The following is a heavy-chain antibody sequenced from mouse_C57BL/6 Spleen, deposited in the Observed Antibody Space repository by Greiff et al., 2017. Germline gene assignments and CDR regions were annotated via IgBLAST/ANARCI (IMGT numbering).Heavy chain of an antibody. CDR1: GFSLTSYG. CDR3: AKAPYGYDGYWYFDV. Sequence: QVQLQQSGPGLVQPSQSLSITCTVSGFSLTSYGVHWVRQPPGKGLEWLGVIWSGGSTDYNAAFISRLSISKDNSKSQVFFKMNSLQADDTAIYYCAKAPYGYDGYWYFDVWGTGTTVTVSS. J-gene: IGHJ1*03. CDR2: IWSGGST. D-gene: IGHD2-2*01. V-gene: IGHV2-4*01.